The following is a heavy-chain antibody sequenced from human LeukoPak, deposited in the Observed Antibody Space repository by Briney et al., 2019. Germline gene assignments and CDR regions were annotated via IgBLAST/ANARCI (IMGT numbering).Heavy chain of an antibody. V-gene: IGHV4-34*01. J-gene: IGHJ4*02. CDR2: MNDRGTT. Sequence: SETLSLTCTVSGGSFSGFYWTWIRQFLGKGREWIGEMNDRGTTNRNPSLRSRVTISVDTSKNQFSLKLSSVTAADTAVYYCARRRFGELSTIFYFDYWGQGTLVTVSS. CDR1: GGSFSGFY. D-gene: IGHD3-10*01. CDR3: ARRRFGELSTIFYFDY.